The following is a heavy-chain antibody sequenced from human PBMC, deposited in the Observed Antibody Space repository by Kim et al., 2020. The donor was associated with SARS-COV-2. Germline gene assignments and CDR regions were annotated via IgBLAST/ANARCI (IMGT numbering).Heavy chain of an antibody. D-gene: IGHD5-18*01. CDR3: ARGLLTTDTAMVTGFDY. Sequence: GGSLRLSCAASGFTFSSYSMNWVRQAPGKGLEWVSYISSSSSTIYYADSVKGRFTISRDNAKNSLYLQMNSLRDEDTAVYYCARGLLTTDTAMVTGFDYWGQGTLVTVSS. V-gene: IGHV3-48*02. J-gene: IGHJ4*02. CDR2: ISSSSSTI. CDR1: GFTFSSYS.